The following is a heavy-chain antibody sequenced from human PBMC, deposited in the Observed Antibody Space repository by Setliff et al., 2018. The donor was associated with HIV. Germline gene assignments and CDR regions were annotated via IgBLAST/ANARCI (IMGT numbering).Heavy chain of an antibody. J-gene: IGHJ3*02. V-gene: IGHV1-8*02. CDR3: TRIRAMVRGVTSYDAFDI. CDR2: MNPNSGNS. D-gene: IGHD3-10*01. Sequence: ASVKVSCKASGYTFTSYAMNWVRQAPGQGLEWMGWMNPNSGNSGFAQKFQGRVTMTRNSSISTAYMELSSLRFDDTAVYYCTRIRAMVRGVTSYDAFDIWGQGTKVTVS. CDR1: GYTFTSYA.